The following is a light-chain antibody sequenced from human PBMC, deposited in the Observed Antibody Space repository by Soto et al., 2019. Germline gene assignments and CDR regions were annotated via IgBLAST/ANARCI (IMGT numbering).Light chain of an antibody. Sequence: QSALTQPASVSGSPGQSITISCTGTRSDVGSYNLVSWYQQHPGEAPKLMIYEVNKRPSGVPDRFSGSKSGNTASLTVSGLQTEDEADYYCTSFAGINNFVVFGGGTQLTVL. CDR3: TSFAGINNFVV. J-gene: IGLJ2*01. CDR2: EVN. V-gene: IGLV2-8*01. CDR1: RSDVGSYNL.